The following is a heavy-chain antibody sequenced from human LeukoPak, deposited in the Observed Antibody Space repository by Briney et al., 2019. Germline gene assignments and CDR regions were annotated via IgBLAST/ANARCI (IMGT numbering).Heavy chain of an antibody. D-gene: IGHD3-22*01. V-gene: IGHV4-59*08. J-gene: IGHJ5*02. CDR2: IYYSGST. Sequence: SETLSLTCTVSGGSISSYYWSWIRQPPGKGLEWIGYIYYSGSTNYNPSLKSRVTISVDTSKNQFSLKLSSVTAADTAVYYCARMDRGYDSSVRKLDPWGQGTLVTVSS. CDR1: GGSISSYY. CDR3: ARMDRGYDSSVRKLDP.